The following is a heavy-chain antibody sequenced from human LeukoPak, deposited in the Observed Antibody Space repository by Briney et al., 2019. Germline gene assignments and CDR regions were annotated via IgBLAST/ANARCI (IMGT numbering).Heavy chain of an antibody. CDR3: ASGDVTVTNNFDF. CDR2: MNPNSGYT. D-gene: IGHD4-17*01. J-gene: IGHJ4*02. V-gene: IGHV1-8*02. CDR1: GYTFTSYG. Sequence: GASVKVSCKASGYTFTSYGISWVRQATGQGLEWMGWMNPNSGYTYSVQKFQGRVTMTRNTSISTAYMELSSLRSEDTAIYYCASGDVTVTNNFDFWGQGTLVTVSS.